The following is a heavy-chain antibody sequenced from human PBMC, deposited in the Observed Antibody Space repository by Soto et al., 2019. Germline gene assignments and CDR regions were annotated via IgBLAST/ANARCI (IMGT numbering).Heavy chain of an antibody. CDR2: IHHSGTT. CDR3: VRQFRGAD. V-gene: IGHV4-4*02. CDR1: GASISGDNW. Sequence: QVQLQESGPGLVRPSGTLSLTCGVSGASISGDNWWSWVRQPPGKGLEWIGEIHHSGTTNYNPSLKRRATISADTSTQTFSLSLRSVAAADTAVYFCVRQFRGADWGQGTLVAVSS. D-gene: IGHD6-25*01. J-gene: IGHJ4*02.